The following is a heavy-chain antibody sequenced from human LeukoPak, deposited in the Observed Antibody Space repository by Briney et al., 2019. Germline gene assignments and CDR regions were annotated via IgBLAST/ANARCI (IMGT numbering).Heavy chain of an antibody. V-gene: IGHV1-8*01. Sequence: ASVKVSCKASGYTFTSSDINWVRQATGQGLEWMGFMSSNSGNTGYAQKFQGRVTLTRNTSISTAYMELSSLRSEDTAVYYCAREFDCSGGSCYSGYWGQGTLVTVSS. CDR2: MSSNSGNT. D-gene: IGHD2-15*01. J-gene: IGHJ4*02. CDR3: AREFDCSGGSCYSGY. CDR1: GYTFTSSD.